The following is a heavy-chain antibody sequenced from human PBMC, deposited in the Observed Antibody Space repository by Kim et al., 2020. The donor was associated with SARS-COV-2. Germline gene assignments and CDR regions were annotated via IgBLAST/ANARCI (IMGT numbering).Heavy chain of an antibody. D-gene: IGHD3-10*01. CDR3: AREDYYGSGSYPLDY. CDR1: GGTFSSYA. J-gene: IGHJ4*02. CDR2: IIPIFGTA. Sequence: SVKVSCKASGGTFSSYAISWVRQAPGQGLEWMGGIIPIFGTANYAQKFQGRVTITADESTSTAYMELSSLRSEDTAVYYCAREDYYGSGSYPLDYWGQATLVTGSS. V-gene: IGHV1-69*13.